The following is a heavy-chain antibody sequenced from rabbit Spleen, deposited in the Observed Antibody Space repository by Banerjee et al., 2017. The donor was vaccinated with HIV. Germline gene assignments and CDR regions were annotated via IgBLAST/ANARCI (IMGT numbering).Heavy chain of an antibody. Sequence: EESGGGLVKPGASLTLTCTASGVSFSFSSYMCWVRQAPGKGLEWIACIEVDSSDFTYFATWAKGRFTISETSSTTVTLQVTRLTAADTATYFCARDTSSSFSSYGMDLWGPGTLVTVS. CDR1: GVSFSFSSY. CDR3: ARDTSSSFSSYGMDL. D-gene: IGHD1-1*01. CDR2: IEVDSSDFT. J-gene: IGHJ6*01. V-gene: IGHV1S40*01.